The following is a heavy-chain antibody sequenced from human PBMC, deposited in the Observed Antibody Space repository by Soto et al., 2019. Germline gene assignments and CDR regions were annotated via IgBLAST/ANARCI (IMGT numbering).Heavy chain of an antibody. J-gene: IGHJ6*02. D-gene: IGHD2-2*02. V-gene: IGHV4-31*03. CDR2: IYYSGST. CDR1: GGSISSGGYY. CDR3: ARDDIVVVPAAIFYYGMDV. Sequence: PSETLSLTCTVSGGSISSGGYYWSWIRQHPGKGLEWIGYIYYSGSTYYNPSLKSRVTISVDTSKNQFSLKLSSVTAADTAVYYCARDDIVVVPAAIFYYGMDVWGQGTTVTVSS.